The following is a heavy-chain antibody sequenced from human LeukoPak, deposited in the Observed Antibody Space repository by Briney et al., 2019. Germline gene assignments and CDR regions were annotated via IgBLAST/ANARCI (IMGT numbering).Heavy chain of an antibody. CDR2: TYYSGST. D-gene: IGHD4-17*01. CDR3: ARARVITHDFEY. Sequence: KTSETLSLTCTVSGGSISFYYWSWIRQPPGKGLEWIGYTYYSGSTNYNPSLKSRVTISVDSSENQFSLKLSSVTAADTAVYFCARARVITHDFEYWGQGTLVTVSS. CDR1: GGSISFYY. J-gene: IGHJ4*02. V-gene: IGHV4-59*08.